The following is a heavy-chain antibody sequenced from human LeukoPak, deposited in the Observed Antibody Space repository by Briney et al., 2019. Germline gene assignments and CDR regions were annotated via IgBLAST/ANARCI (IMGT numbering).Heavy chain of an antibody. V-gene: IGHV3-74*01. CDR3: ARAYSTSYSDWFDP. CDR2: ITSDGTST. J-gene: IGHJ5*02. Sequence: PGGSLRLSCAASGFTFSNYRMHWVRHVPGKGLVWVARITSDGTSTTYAASVKGRFTISRDNAKNTLYLQMNSLRADDTGLYFGARAYSTSYSDWFDPWGEGTLVTVSS. D-gene: IGHD2-15*01. CDR1: GFTFSNYR.